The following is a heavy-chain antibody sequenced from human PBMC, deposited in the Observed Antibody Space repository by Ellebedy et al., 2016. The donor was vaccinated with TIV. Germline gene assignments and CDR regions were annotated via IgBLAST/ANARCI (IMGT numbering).Heavy chain of an antibody. CDR3: ARFPNYDSSGYPLNY. CDR1: GYTFTSYG. V-gene: IGHV1-18*04. CDR2: ISVYNGNK. D-gene: IGHD3-22*01. Sequence: AASVKVSCKASGYTFTSYGISWVRQAPGQGLEWMGWISVYNGNKKYAQKLQGRVTMTTDTSTSTAYMELRSLRSDDTAVYYCARFPNYDSSGYPLNYWGQGTLVTVSS. J-gene: IGHJ4*02.